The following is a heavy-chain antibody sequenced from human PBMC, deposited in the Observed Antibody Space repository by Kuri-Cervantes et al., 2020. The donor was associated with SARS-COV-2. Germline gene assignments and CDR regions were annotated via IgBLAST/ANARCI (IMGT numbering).Heavy chain of an antibody. Sequence: GSLRLSCTVSGGSISSYYWSWIRQPPGKGLEWIGYIYYSGSTNYNPSLKSRVTISVDTSKNQFSLKLSSVTAADTAVYYCARGQWLGGALSPTINYWGQGTLVTVSS. J-gene: IGHJ4*02. CDR3: ARGQWLGGALSPTINY. CDR2: IYYSGST. D-gene: IGHD6-19*01. V-gene: IGHV4-59*12. CDR1: GGSISSYY.